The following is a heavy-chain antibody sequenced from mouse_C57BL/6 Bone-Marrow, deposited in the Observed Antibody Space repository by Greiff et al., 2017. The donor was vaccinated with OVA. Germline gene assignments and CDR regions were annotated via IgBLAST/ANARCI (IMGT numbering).Heavy chain of an antibody. CDR2: LYPGSGST. Sequence: QVQLQQPGAALVKPGASVKMSCKASGYTFTSYWITWVKQRPGQGLEWIGDLYPGSGSTNYNEKFKSKATLTVDTSSSTAYMQLSSLTSEDSAVYYCARVPYYYGSSPSWYFDVWGTGTTVTVSS. D-gene: IGHD1-1*01. CDR1: GYTFTSYW. CDR3: ARVPYYYGSSPSWYFDV. V-gene: IGHV1-55*01. J-gene: IGHJ1*03.